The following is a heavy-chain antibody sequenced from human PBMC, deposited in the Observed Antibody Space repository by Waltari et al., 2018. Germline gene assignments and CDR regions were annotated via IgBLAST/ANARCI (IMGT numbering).Heavy chain of an antibody. Sequence: EVQLVESGGGLVQPGGSLGLSFAASGFPFNTYWMKWIRQAPGKGLEWVANINPDGSQKFYVDSVKGRFTVSRDNAQNSLYLQMNNLRAEDTAVYYCTTLARGESGDYWGQGTLVTVSS. V-gene: IGHV3-7*01. J-gene: IGHJ4*02. CDR2: INPDGSQK. D-gene: IGHD3-10*01. CDR3: TTLARGESGDY. CDR1: GFPFNTYW.